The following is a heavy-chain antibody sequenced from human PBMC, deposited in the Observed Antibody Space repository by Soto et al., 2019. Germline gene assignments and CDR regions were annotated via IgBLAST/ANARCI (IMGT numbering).Heavy chain of an antibody. J-gene: IGHJ6*02. CDR3: ARSTHYYYIMDV. Sequence: QVQLVQSGAEVKKPGASVKVSCKASGYTFTGYYMTWVRQAPGQGLEWMGWINPNSGGTNYAQKFQGWVTMTRDTSISTAYMEQSRLRSDDTTVYYCARSTHYYYIMDVWGQGTTVTVSS. V-gene: IGHV1-2*04. CDR2: INPNSGGT. CDR1: GYTFTGYY.